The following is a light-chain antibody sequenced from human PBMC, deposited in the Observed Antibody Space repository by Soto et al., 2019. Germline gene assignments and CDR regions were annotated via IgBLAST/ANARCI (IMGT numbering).Light chain of an antibody. CDR3: SSYTATSTLPI. Sequence: QSVLTQPASVSGSPGQSITISCTGTSSDVGDYDFVSWYQHYPGKAPQLMIFEVSYRASGVSNRFSGSKSGNTASLTISGLQAEDEADYYCSSYTATSTLPISGTGTKVTVL. J-gene: IGLJ1*01. CDR1: SSDVGDYDF. V-gene: IGLV2-14*01. CDR2: EVS.